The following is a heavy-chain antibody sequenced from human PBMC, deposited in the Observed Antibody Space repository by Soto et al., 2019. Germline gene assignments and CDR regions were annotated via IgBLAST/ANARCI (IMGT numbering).Heavy chain of an antibody. CDR3: ADSWLPTSY. CDR1: GFSFSHYW. V-gene: IGHV3-74*01. Sequence: EEHLVESGGGLVQPGGSLRLSCAASGFSFSHYWMHWVRQAPGKGLVWVSRISPDGRTTTYADSVKGRFTISRDNAKSTLYLQMYSLTVEDRAVYYCADSWLPTSYWGPGTLVTVSS. CDR2: ISPDGRTT. J-gene: IGHJ4*02. D-gene: IGHD3-10*01.